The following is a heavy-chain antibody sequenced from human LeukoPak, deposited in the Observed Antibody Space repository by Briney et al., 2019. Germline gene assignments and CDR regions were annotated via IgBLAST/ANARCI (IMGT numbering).Heavy chain of an antibody. V-gene: IGHV1-2*02. D-gene: IGHD3-10*01. CDR1: GYTFTGYY. J-gene: IGHJ4*02. Sequence: ASVKVSCKASGYTFTGYYMHWVRQAPGQGLEWMGWINPNSGGTNYARKFQGRVTMTRDTSISTAYMELSRLRSDDTAVYYCARVVRGVIMRYWGQGTLVTVSS. CDR3: ARVVRGVIMRY. CDR2: INPNSGGT.